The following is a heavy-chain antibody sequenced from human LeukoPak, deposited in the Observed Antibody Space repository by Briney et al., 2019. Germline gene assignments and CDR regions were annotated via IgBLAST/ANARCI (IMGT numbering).Heavy chain of an antibody. V-gene: IGHV4-39*01. D-gene: IGHD6-6*01. J-gene: IGHJ5*02. Sequence: PSETLSLTCTVSGGSIINYYWSWIRQPPGKGLEWLGSIYYSGSTYYNPSLKSRVTISVDTSKNQFSLKLSSVTAADTAVYYCARHGHRAARYLGNWFDPWGQGTLVTVSS. CDR3: ARHGHRAARYLGNWFDP. CDR1: GGSIINYY. CDR2: IYYSGST.